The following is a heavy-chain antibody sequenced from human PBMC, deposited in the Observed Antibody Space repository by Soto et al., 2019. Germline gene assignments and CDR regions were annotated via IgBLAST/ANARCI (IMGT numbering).Heavy chain of an antibody. D-gene: IGHD3-22*01. J-gene: IGHJ4*02. CDR1: GFTFSSYG. Sequence: PGGSLRLSCAASGFTFSSYGMNWVRQAPGKGLEWVVLIWYDGSNKYYADSVKGRFTISRDNSKNTLYLQMNYLRAEDTAVYYCARGSYYYDSSGYYAFAYWGQGTLVTVSS. CDR2: IWYDGSNK. CDR3: ARGSYYYDSSGYYAFAY. V-gene: IGHV3-33*01.